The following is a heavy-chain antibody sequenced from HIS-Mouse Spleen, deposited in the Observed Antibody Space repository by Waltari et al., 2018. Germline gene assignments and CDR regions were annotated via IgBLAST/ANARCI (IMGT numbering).Heavy chain of an antibody. V-gene: IGHV1-2*02. CDR1: GYTFTGYY. Sequence: QVQLVQSGAEVKKPGASVKVSCKASGYTFTGYYMHWVRQAPGQGLEWMEWINPNRGGTNYAQKFQGRVTITRDTSISTAYMELSRLRSDDTAVYYCARRIGTGRYFDYWGQGTLVTVSS. CDR3: ARRIGTGRYFDY. J-gene: IGHJ4*02. CDR2: INPNRGGT. D-gene: IGHD1-7*01.